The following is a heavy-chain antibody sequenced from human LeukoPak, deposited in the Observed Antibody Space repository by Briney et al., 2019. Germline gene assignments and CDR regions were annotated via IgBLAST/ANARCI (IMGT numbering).Heavy chain of an antibody. Sequence: GGSLRLSCAASGFTFYDYGMSWVRQAPGEGLELVSGINWNGGSTGYADSVKGRFTISRDNAKNSLYLQMNSLRAEDTALYYCATMRPYNWNYVDGSLDYWGQGTLVTVSS. D-gene: IGHD1-7*01. V-gene: IGHV3-20*04. CDR1: GFTFYDYG. CDR3: ATMRPYNWNYVDGSLDY. J-gene: IGHJ4*02. CDR2: INWNGGST.